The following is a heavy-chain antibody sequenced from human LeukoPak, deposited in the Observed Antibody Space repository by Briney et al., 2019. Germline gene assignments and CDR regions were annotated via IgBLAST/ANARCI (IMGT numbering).Heavy chain of an antibody. CDR2: IYYSGST. CDR1: GGSISSGGYY. J-gene: IGHJ2*01. V-gene: IGHV4-31*03. D-gene: IGHD3-10*01. Sequence: SQTLSLTCTVSGGSISSGGYYWSWIRQHPGKGLEWIGYIYYSGSTYYNPSLKSRVTISVDTSKNQFSLKLSSVTAADTAVYYCARVWGLYWYFDLWGRGTLVTVSS. CDR3: ARVWGLYWYFDL.